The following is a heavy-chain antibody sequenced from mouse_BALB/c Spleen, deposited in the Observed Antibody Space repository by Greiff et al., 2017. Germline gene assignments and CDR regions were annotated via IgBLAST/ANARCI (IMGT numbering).Heavy chain of an antibody. V-gene: IGHV3-2*02. J-gene: IGHJ4*01. Sequence: EVKVEESGPGLVKPSQSLSLTCTVTGYSITSDYAWNWIRQFPGNKLEWMGYISYSGSTSYNPSLKSRISITRDTSKNQFFLQLNSVTTEDTATYYCARSATATAMDYWGQGTSVTVSS. CDR3: ARSATATAMDY. CDR2: ISYSGST. CDR1: GYSITSDYA. D-gene: IGHD1-2*01.